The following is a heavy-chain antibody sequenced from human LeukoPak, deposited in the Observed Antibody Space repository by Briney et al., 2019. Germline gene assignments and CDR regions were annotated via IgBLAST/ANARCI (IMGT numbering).Heavy chain of an antibody. D-gene: IGHD2/OR15-2a*01. J-gene: IGHJ3*02. CDR2: IIPIFGTA. V-gene: IGHV1-69*06. CDR3: ARDPSEETSTSDAFAI. CDR1: GGTFSSYA. Sequence: GASVKVSCKASGGTFSSYAISWVRQAPGQGLEWMGGIIPIFGTANYAQKFQGRVTITADKSTSTAYMELSSLGSEDTAVYYCARDPSEETSTSDAFAIWGQGTMVTVSS.